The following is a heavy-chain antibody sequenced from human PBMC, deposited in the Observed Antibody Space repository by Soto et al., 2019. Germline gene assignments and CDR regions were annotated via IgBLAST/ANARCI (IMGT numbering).Heavy chain of an antibody. V-gene: IGHV1-18*01. CDR3: ARRYGDCFDF. J-gene: IGHJ4*02. CDR1: GYTFASYA. CDR2: ISAYNGNT. Sequence: ASVKVSCKASGYTFASYAISWMRQAPGQGLEWMGWISAYNGNTNYAQKLQGRVTMTTDTSKSTFYMELRSVRSEDTAVYYCARRYGDCFDFWGQGTLVTVSS. D-gene: IGHD4-17*01.